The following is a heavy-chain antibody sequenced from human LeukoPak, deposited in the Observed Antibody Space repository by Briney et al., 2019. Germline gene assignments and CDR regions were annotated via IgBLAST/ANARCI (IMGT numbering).Heavy chain of an antibody. CDR2: IYYSGST. CDR1: GGSISSYY. D-gene: IGHD1-26*01. CDR3: ARGPGIVGATTYYYYMDV. J-gene: IGHJ6*03. V-gene: IGHV4-59*01. Sequence: SETLSLTCTVSGGSISSYYWSWIRQPPGKGLEWIGYIYYSGSTNYNPSLKSRVTISVDTSKNQFSLKLSSVTAADTAVYYCARGPGIVGATTYYYYMDVWGKGTTVTVSS.